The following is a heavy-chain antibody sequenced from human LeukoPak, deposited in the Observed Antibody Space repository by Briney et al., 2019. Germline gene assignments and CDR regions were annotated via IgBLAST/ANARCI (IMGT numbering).Heavy chain of an antibody. CDR3: ARDTVLWFGEPKYYYGMDV. D-gene: IGHD3-10*01. CDR1: GYTFTSYD. Sequence: ASVKVSCKASGYTFTSYDINWVRQAPGQGLEWMGWISAYNGNTNYAQKLQGRVTMTTDTSTSTAYMELRSLRSDDTAVYYCARDTVLWFGEPKYYYGMDVWGQGTTVTVSS. J-gene: IGHJ6*02. CDR2: ISAYNGNT. V-gene: IGHV1-18*01.